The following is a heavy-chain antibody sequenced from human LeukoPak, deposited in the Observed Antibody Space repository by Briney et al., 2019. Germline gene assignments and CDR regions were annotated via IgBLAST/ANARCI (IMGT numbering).Heavy chain of an antibody. D-gene: IGHD2-2*01. J-gene: IGHJ6*03. CDR1: GGSFSGYY. CDR2: INHSGST. V-gene: IGHV4-34*01. Sequence: PSETLSLTCAVYGGSFSGYYWSWIRQPPGKGLEWIGEINHSGSTNYNPSLKSRVTISVDTSKNQFSLKLSSVTGPDTAVYYCARGVKQPLGYCSTPSCYGPYYYYLDVWGKGTTVTVSS. CDR3: ARGVKQPLGYCSTPSCYGPYYYYLDV.